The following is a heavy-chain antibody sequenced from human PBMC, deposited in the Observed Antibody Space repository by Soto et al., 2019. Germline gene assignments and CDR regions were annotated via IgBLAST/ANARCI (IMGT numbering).Heavy chain of an antibody. CDR3: AXXPGMAVXGLRSYYFDY. CDR2: IYYSGST. D-gene: IGHD6-19*01. CDR1: GGSISSSSYY. Sequence: TSETLSLTCTVSGGSISSSSYYWGWIRQPPGKNLEWIGSIYYSGSTFYNPSLKSRVNISVDTSKNQFSLKLSSVTAADTAAYYCAXXPGMAVXGLRSYYFDYXGQGTLVTVSS. V-gene: IGHV4-39*01. J-gene: IGHJ4*02.